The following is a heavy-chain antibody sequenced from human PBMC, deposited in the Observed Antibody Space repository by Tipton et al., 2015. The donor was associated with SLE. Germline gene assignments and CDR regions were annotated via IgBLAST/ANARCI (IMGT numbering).Heavy chain of an antibody. V-gene: IGHV3-48*03. CDR1: GFTFRTYE. CDR2: IRGSGSTI. J-gene: IGHJ4*02. CDR3: ARGHSQLEGALDF. Sequence: SLRLSCAASGFTFRTYEMNWVRQAPGKGLEWVSYIRGSGSTIYYADSVKGRFTVSRDSADNSLYLQMNSLRADDTAVYYCARGHSQLEGALDFWGQGTLVTVSS. D-gene: IGHD6-13*01.